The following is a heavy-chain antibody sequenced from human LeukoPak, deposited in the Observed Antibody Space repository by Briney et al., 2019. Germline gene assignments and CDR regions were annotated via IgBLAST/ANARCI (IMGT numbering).Heavy chain of an antibody. CDR1: GYSISSGYY. V-gene: IGHV4-38-2*02. D-gene: IGHD6-19*01. J-gene: IGHJ5*02. CDR2: IYHSGST. CDR3: ARLVVAGTDNWFDP. Sequence: SETLSLTCTVSGYSISSGYYWGWIRQPPGKGLEWIGSIYHSGSTNYNPSLKSRVTISVDTSKNQFSLKLSSVTAADTAVYYCARLVVAGTDNWFDPWGQGTLVTVSS.